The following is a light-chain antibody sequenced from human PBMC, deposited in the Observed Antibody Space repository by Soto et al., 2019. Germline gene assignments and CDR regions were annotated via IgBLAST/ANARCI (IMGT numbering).Light chain of an antibody. Sequence: DIVMTQSPLSLPVTPGEPASISCGSSQTLLHSNGYNYLDWYLQKPGQSPRLLIYLGSNRASGVPDRFCGRASGTDFTLQISRVEAEDVGVYYCMQALQTPRTFGQGTTLEIK. CDR1: QTLLHSNGYNY. V-gene: IGKV2-28*01. J-gene: IGKJ2*02. CDR2: LGS. CDR3: MQALQTPRT.